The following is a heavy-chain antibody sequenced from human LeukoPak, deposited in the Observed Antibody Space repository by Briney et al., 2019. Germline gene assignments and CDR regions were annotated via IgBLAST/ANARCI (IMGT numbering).Heavy chain of an antibody. J-gene: IGHJ5*02. Sequence: ASVKVSCKASGYTFTGYYMHWVRQAPGQGLEWMGWISPNSGGTNYAQKFQGRVTMTRDTSISTAYMELSRLRSDDTAVYYCASGIAAAGTIGNWFDPWGQGTLVTVSS. D-gene: IGHD6-13*01. CDR1: GYTFTGYY. V-gene: IGHV1-2*02. CDR3: ASGIAAAGTIGNWFDP. CDR2: ISPNSGGT.